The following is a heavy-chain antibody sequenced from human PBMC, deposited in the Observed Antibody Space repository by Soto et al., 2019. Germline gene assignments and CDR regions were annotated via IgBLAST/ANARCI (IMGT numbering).Heavy chain of an antibody. D-gene: IGHD3-22*01. Sequence: QVQLVQSGAEVKKPGSSVKVSCKASGGSLSNYGISWVRQAPGQGLEWMGAIIPVFGTPNYAQKFQDRVTITADESTTTVSMEVRSLTSEDTAVYSCARGDATKIVVTTYYAMDVWGQGTTVTVSS. CDR1: GGSLSNYG. CDR3: ARGDATKIVVTTYYAMDV. CDR2: IIPVFGTP. V-gene: IGHV1-69*12. J-gene: IGHJ6*02.